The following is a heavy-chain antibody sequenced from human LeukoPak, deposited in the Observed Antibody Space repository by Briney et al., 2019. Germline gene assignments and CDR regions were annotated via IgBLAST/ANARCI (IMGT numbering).Heavy chain of an antibody. Sequence: PGGSLRLSCSASGFTFSSYAMNWVRQAPGKGLEWVSSISSSSSYIYYADSVKGRFTISRDNAKNSLYLQMNSLRAEDTAVYYCARGTGYSYYGMDVWGQGTTVTVSS. D-gene: IGHD1-14*01. CDR1: GFTFSSYA. CDR2: ISSSSSYI. J-gene: IGHJ6*02. CDR3: ARGTGYSYYGMDV. V-gene: IGHV3-21*01.